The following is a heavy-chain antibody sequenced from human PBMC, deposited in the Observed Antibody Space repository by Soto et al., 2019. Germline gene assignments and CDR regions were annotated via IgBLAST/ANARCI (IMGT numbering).Heavy chain of an antibody. Sequence: PGGSLRLSCAASGFTFSSYAMHWVRQAPGKGLEWVALISYDGSDKDYADSVKGRFTISRDNSRNTLFLQMNSLRAEDTAVYYCARFYYDSSGYLPSPYYYYYGMDVWGKGTTVTVSS. CDR3: ARFYYDSSGYLPSPYYYYYGMDV. J-gene: IGHJ6*04. V-gene: IGHV3-30-3*01. CDR1: GFTFSSYA. CDR2: ISYDGSDK. D-gene: IGHD3-22*01.